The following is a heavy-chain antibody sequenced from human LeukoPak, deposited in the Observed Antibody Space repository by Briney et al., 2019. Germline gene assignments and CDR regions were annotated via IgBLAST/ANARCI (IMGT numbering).Heavy chain of an antibody. Sequence: ASVKVSCKASGYISDIYALIWVRQAPGQGLELMGWISTNTGNPTYAQGFTGRFVFSLDTSVSTAYLQISSLKAEDTAVYYCARDYTLTLGTTTYFQHWGQGTLVTVSS. D-gene: IGHD1-7*01. J-gene: IGHJ1*01. CDR2: ISTNTGNP. V-gene: IGHV7-4-1*02. CDR1: GYISDIYA. CDR3: ARDYTLTLGTTTYFQH.